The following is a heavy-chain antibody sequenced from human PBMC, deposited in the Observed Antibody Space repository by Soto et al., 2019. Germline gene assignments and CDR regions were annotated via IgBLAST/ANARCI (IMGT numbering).Heavy chain of an antibody. D-gene: IGHD3-10*01. Sequence: QVQLQESGPGLVKPSQTLSLTCTVSGGSISSGGYYWSWIRQHPGKGMEWIGYIHYSGSTYYNPYLKSRVTRSVDTSKNQFYLKLSFVTAADTAVDYCASLTSRCSEEGSYDYYYGMDVWGQGTTVTVSS. CDR3: ASLTSRCSEEGSYDYYYGMDV. CDR1: GGSISSGGYY. V-gene: IGHV4-31*03. J-gene: IGHJ6*02. CDR2: IHYSGST.